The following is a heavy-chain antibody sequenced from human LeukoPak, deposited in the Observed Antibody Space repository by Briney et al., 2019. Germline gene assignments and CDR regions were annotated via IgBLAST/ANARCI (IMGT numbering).Heavy chain of an antibody. CDR2: INPNSGGT. Sequence: ASVEVSCKASGYTFTGYYMHWVRQAPGQGLEWMGWINPNSGGTNYAQKFQGRVTMTRDTSISTAYMELSRLRSDDTAVYYCARTSSTYYYMDVWGKGTTVTVSS. CDR1: GYTFTGYY. CDR3: ARTSSTYYYMDV. D-gene: IGHD2-2*01. V-gene: IGHV1-2*02. J-gene: IGHJ6*03.